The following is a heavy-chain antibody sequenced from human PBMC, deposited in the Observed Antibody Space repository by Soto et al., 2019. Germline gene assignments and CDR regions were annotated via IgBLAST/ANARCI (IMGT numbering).Heavy chain of an antibody. CDR2: ISDTGSTI. J-gene: IGHJ4*02. Sequence: LSCAASGFTFNDYYMTWIRQAPGQGLEWISYISDTGSTIYYADSVKGRFTISRDNAKNSLYLQMNSLRAEDTAVYYCLRDKSSCTSGTTFDYWGQGTLVTVSS. V-gene: IGHV3-11*01. CDR1: GFTFNDYY. D-gene: IGHD2-15*01. CDR3: LRDKSSCTSGTTFDY.